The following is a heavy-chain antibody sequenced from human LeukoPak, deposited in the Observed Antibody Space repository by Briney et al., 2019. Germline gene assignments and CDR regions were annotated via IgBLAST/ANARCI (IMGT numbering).Heavy chain of an antibody. J-gene: IGHJ6*02. CDR3: ARIPSGDVDTAMVMYYHYGMDV. CDR1: GGAFSSHT. D-gene: IGHD5-18*01. Sequence: GSSVKVSCKASGGAFSSHTISWVRQAPEQGLEWMGRIIPLFGTVNYAQKFQDRVTITADKSTSTAYMEVSSLRSEDTAVYYCARIPSGDVDTAMVMYYHYGMDVWGQGTTVTVSS. V-gene: IGHV1-69*08. CDR2: IIPLFGTV.